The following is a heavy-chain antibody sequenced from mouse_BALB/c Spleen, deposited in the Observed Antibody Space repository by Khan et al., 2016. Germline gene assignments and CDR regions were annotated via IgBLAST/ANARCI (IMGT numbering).Heavy chain of an antibody. CDR1: GYSLRNYG. D-gene: IGHD1-1*01. CDR2: INTYTGEP. CDR3: ARHYYGSRGNYFDY. J-gene: IGHJ2*01. V-gene: IGHV9-1*02. Sequence: QIQLVQSGPELKKPGETVKISCKASGYSLRNYGMNWVKQAPGKGLKWMGWINTYTGEPTYDDDFKGRFAFSLETSANTAYLQINNLKNEDMATYFWARHYYGSRGNYFDYWGQGTTLTVSS.